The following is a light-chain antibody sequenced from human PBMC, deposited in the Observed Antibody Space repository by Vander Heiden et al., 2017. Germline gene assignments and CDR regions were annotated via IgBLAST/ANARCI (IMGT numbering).Light chain of an antibody. CDR3: QAWDRSTDVV. CDR2: QDT. CDR1: KLGNKY. Sequence: SHAVARPPSVSVSPGQTGSITCPGDKLGNKYACWYQQKPGQSPVLVIYQDTKRPSGIPERVSGSNSGNTAIRNISGTQAMDDADEDCQAWDRSTDVVFGGGTKLTVL. V-gene: IGLV3-1*01. J-gene: IGLJ2*01.